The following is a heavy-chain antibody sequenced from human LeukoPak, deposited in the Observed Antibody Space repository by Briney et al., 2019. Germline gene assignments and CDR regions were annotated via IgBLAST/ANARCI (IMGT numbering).Heavy chain of an antibody. J-gene: IGHJ5*02. CDR1: GDTFSSYA. D-gene: IGHD1-1*01. CDR3: ARDPHLTVGTVTTTGDEYT. V-gene: IGHV1-69*05. Sequence: SVKVSCKASGDTFSSYAISWVRQAPGQGLEWMGRIIAIFGTANYAQKFQGRVTITTDESTSTAYMELSSLRSEDTAVYYCARDPHLTVGTVTTTGDEYTWGQGTLVTVTS. CDR2: IIAIFGTA.